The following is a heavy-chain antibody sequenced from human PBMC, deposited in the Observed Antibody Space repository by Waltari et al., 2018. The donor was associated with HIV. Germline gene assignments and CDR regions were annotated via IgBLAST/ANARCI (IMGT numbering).Heavy chain of an antibody. Sequence: EVQLVASGGGLVQPGRSLRLSCAASGFTFDAYAMHWVRQAPGEGLLGVTGGNTNSDSTGYPGSAKGRFTIARHKAKTALVLQMISLRLEDTAFYYGAKDGRDGVDGEHWSQGTLVTVSS. CDR2: GNTNSDST. CDR3: AKDGRDGVDGEH. J-gene: IGHJ1*01. D-gene: IGHD5-12*01. CDR1: GFTFDAYA. V-gene: IGHV3-9*01.